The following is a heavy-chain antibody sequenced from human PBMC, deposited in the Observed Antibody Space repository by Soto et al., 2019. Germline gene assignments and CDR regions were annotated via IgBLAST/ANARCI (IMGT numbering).Heavy chain of an antibody. J-gene: IGHJ6*02. CDR1: RYTFTSYD. V-gene: IGHV1-8*01. Sequence: ASVKVSCKASRYTFTSYDINWVRQATGQGXEWMGWMNPNSGNTGYAQKFQGRVTMTRNTSISTAYMELSSLRSEDTAVYYCARPNSYYDFWSGSWVYYGMDVWGQGTTVTVFS. CDR2: MNPNSGNT. CDR3: ARPNSYYDFWSGSWVYYGMDV. D-gene: IGHD3-3*01.